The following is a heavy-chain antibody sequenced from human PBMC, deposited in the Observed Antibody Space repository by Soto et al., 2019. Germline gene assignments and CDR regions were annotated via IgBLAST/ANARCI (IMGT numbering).Heavy chain of an antibody. CDR2: ITTGGETT. CDR1: GFIFTDYS. J-gene: IGHJ4*02. D-gene: IGHD5-12*01. CDR3: ARDPQRRDGYNFDS. V-gene: IGHV3-11*01. Sequence: GGSLRLSCAASGFIFTDYSMAWIRQAPGKGLEWISYITTGGETTLYAASVEGRFTISRDDAKKALFLQMNSLRADDTAVYFCARDPQRRDGYNFDSWGQGTLVTVSS.